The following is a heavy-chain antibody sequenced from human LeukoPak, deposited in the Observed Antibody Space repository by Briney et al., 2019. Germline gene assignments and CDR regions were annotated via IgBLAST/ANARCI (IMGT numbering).Heavy chain of an antibody. CDR2: IFYSGST. CDR1: GGSITSSSYY. J-gene: IGHJ4*02. CDR3: ARNLGSGWYYDY. V-gene: IGHV4-39*01. D-gene: IGHD6-19*01. Sequence: KPSETLSLTCTVSGGSITSSSYYWGWIRQPPGKGLEWIGSIFYSGSTYYNPSLKSRVTISVDTSKTQFSLKLSSVTAADTAVYYCARNLGSGWYYDYWGQGILVTVSS.